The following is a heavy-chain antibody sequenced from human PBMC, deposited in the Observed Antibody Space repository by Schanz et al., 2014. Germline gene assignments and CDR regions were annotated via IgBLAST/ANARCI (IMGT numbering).Heavy chain of an antibody. V-gene: IGHV1-8*01. Sequence: QVQLVQSGAEVKKPGASVKVSCTASGYTFTSYDINWVRQAPGQGLEWWGWMNPNSGNPGFAQKFRGRVTMTRNTSMSTACIEHPVLSSEDTAVHYCARGRTFDYWGQGTLVTVSS. CDR1: GYTFTSYD. J-gene: IGHJ4*02. CDR3: ARGRTFDY. CDR2: MNPNSGNP.